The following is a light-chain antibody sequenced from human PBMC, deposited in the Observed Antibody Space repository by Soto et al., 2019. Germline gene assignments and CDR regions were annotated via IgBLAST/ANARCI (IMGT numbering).Light chain of an antibody. CDR2: GAS. V-gene: IGKV3-20*01. J-gene: IGKJ4*01. CDR1: QSVSSSY. Sequence: EIVLTQSPGTLSLSPGERATLSCRASQSVSSSYLAWYQQKPGQAPRLLIYGASSRATGIPDRFSGSGSGTDFTLTSSRLEPEDFAVYYCHQYDSSPLTFGGGNKVEIK. CDR3: HQYDSSPLT.